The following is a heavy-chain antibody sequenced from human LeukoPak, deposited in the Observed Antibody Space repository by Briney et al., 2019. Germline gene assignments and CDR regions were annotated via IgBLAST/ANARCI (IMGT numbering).Heavy chain of an antibody. D-gene: IGHD3-10*01. CDR1: GFTFSRSA. CDR3: ARVLLWFGELNYFDY. Sequence: GRSLRLSCAASGFTFSRSAVHWVRQATGKGLEWVSAIGTAGDTYYPGSVKGRFTISRENAKNSLYLQMNSLRAGDTAVYYCARVLLWFGELNYFDYWGQGTLVTVSS. CDR2: IGTAGDT. J-gene: IGHJ4*02. V-gene: IGHV3-13*04.